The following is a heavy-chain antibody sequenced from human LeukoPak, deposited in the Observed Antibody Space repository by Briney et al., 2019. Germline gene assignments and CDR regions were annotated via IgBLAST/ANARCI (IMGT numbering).Heavy chain of an antibody. CDR2: IYYSGST. Sequence: SETLSLTCTVSGGSISSSSYYWGWIRQPPGKGLEWIGSIYYSGSTYYNPSLKSRVTISVDTSKNQFSLKLSSVTAADTAVYYCASDSSYSSSWYSPSSSHYWGQGTLVTVSS. J-gene: IGHJ4*02. V-gene: IGHV4-39*01. D-gene: IGHD6-13*01. CDR3: ASDSSYSSSWYSPSSSHY. CDR1: GGSISSSSYY.